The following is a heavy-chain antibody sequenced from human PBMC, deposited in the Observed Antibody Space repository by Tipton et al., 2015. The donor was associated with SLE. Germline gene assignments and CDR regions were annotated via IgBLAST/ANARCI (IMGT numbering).Heavy chain of an antibody. D-gene: IGHD6-19*01. J-gene: IGHJ4*02. CDR1: GGSISSYY. CDR3: ARQEGWLVHFDY. Sequence: TLSLTCTVSGGSISSYYWSWIRQPPGKGLEWIGYIYYSGSTNYNPSLKSRVTISVDTSKNQFSLKLSSVTAADTAVYYCARQEGWLVHFDYWGQGTLVTVSS. V-gene: IGHV4-59*08. CDR2: IYYSGST.